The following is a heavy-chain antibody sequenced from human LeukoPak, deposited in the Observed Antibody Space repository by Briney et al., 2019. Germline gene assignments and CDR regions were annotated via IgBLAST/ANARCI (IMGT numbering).Heavy chain of an antibody. CDR2: IYYSGST. Sequence: PSETLSLTCTVSGGSISSSSYYWGWIRQHPGKGLEWIGSIYYSGSTYYNPSLKSRVTMSVDTSENQFSLKLSSVTAADTAVYYCARDSSARGFHWGQGTLVTVSS. D-gene: IGHD6-25*01. CDR3: ARDSSARGFH. J-gene: IGHJ4*02. CDR1: GGSISSSSYY. V-gene: IGHV4-39*07.